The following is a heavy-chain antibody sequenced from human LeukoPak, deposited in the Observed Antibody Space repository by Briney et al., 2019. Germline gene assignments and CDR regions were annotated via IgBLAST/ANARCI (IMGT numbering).Heavy chain of an antibody. CDR1: GGSISIYY. D-gene: IGHD1-26*01. Sequence: SGTLSLTCTVSGGSISIYYWSWVRQPPGKGLEWIGYIYNSGSTTYNPSLKSRATISVDTSKNQFSLKLTSMTAADTAFYYCVRDRERHYWGQGILVTVSS. CDR3: VRDRERHY. J-gene: IGHJ4*02. CDR2: IYNSGST. V-gene: IGHV4-59*01.